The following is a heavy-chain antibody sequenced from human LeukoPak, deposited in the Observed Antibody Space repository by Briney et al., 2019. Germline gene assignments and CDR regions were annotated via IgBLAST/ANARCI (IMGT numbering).Heavy chain of an antibody. CDR2: IYYSGST. V-gene: IGHV4-59*01. Sequence: SETLSLTCTVSGGSINNYYWSWIRQPPGKGLEWIGYIYYSGSTNYNPSLKSRVTISLDTSKNQFSLKLSSVTAADTAVYYCARDRCSSRSCYLTITQKGYFDLGGRGTVVTVSS. CDR3: ARDRCSSRSCYLTITQKGYFDL. CDR1: GGSINNYY. J-gene: IGHJ2*01. D-gene: IGHD2-2*01.